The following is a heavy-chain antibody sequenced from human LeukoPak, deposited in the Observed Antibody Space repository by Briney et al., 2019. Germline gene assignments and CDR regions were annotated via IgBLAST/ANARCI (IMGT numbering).Heavy chain of an antibody. D-gene: IGHD3-22*01. CDR3: ARGANYDSSGYLDY. CDR2: ISYDGSNK. CDR1: GFTLSSYT. J-gene: IGHJ4*02. V-gene: IGHV3-30-3*01. Sequence: PGGSLRLSRAASGFTLSSYTMHWVRQAPGKGLEWVAVISYDGSNKYYADSVKGRFTISRDNSKNTLYLQMNSLRAEDTAVYYCARGANYDSSGYLDYWGQGTLVTVSS.